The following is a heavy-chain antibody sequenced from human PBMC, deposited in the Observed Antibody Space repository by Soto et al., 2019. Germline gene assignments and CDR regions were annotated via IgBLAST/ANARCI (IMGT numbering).Heavy chain of an antibody. CDR1: GFTFSSYG. CDR2: ISYDGSNK. CDR3: AKDWGIAVAGTMDYYYYGMDV. D-gene: IGHD6-19*01. Sequence: PGGSLRLSCAASGFTFSSYGMHWVRQAPGKGLEWVAVISYDGSNKYYADSVKGRFTISRDNSKNTLYLQMNSLRAEDTAVYYCAKDWGIAVAGTMDYYYYGMDVWGQGTTVTVSS. J-gene: IGHJ6*02. V-gene: IGHV3-30*18.